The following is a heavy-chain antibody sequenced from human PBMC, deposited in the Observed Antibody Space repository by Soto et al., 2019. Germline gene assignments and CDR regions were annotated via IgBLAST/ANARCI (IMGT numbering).Heavy chain of an antibody. CDR2: IWYDGSNK. CDR1: GFTFSSYG. CDR3: AREEWAAANAFDI. D-gene: IGHD6-13*01. J-gene: IGHJ3*02. Sequence: QVQLVESGGGVVQPGRSLRLSCAASGFTFSSYGMHWVRQAPGKGLEWVAVIWYDGSNKYYADSVKGRFTIPRDNSKNTLYLQMNSLRAEDTAVYYCAREEWAAANAFDIWGQGTMVTVSS. V-gene: IGHV3-33*01.